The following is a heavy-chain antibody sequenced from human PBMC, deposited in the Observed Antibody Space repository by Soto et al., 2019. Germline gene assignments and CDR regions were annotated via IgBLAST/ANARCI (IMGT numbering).Heavy chain of an antibody. CDR2: IWYDGSNK. J-gene: IGHJ6*02. CDR1: GFTFSSYG. V-gene: IGHV3-33*01. D-gene: IGHD2-15*01. CDR3: ASQDLGYCSGGSCSARTYYYYGMDV. Sequence: ESGGGVVQPGRSLRLSCAASGFTFSSYGMHWVRQAPGKGLEWVAVIWYDGSNKYYADSVKGRFTISRDNSKNTLYLQMTSLRAEDTAVYYCASQDLGYCSGGSCSARTYYYYGMDVWGQGPTVTVSS.